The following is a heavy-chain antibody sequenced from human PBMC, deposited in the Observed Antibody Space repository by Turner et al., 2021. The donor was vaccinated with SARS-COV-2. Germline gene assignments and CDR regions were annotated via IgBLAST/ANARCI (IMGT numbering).Heavy chain of an antibody. D-gene: IGHD3-10*01. CDR1: GFSLSRNV. Sequence: EVQLLESGGGVVQPGRSLRLSCAASGFSLSRNVMSWVRQATGRGLEWVSAISGRGDNTYYTDSVKGRFTISRDNSKNTLYLQMNSMRDDDTAVYYCAKDRNTYYYGSALDYWGQGTLVTVSS. CDR3: AKDRNTYYYGSALDY. J-gene: IGHJ4*02. CDR2: ISGRGDNT. V-gene: IGHV3-23*01.